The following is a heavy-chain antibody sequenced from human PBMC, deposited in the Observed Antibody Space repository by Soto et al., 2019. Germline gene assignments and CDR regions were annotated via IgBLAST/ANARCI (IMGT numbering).Heavy chain of an antibody. V-gene: IGHV4-39*03. J-gene: IGHJ4*02. Sequence: QLQLQESGPGLVKPSETLSLTCTVSGGSISSSSFYWSWIRQPPGKGLEYIGNIYYSGNTYYNPSLKSRVTISVDASKDPFSLKLKSVTAPEPGIYLLAELIEGWQLQEKHFYHRGQGTPVT. CDR1: GGSISSSSFY. CDR2: IYYSGNT. CDR3: AELIEGWQLQEKHFYH. D-gene: IGHD1-7*01.